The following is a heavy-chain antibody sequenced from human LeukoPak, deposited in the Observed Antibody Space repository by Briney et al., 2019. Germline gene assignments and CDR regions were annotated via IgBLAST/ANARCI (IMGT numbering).Heavy chain of an antibody. CDR3: AKSRPLGYCSSTSCSRGGFDY. Sequence: SETLSLTCAVYGGSFSGYYWSWIRQPPGKGLEWIGGTNHSGSTNYNPSLKSRVTISVDTSKNQFSLKLSSVTAADTAVYYCAKSRPLGYCSSTSCSRGGFDYWGQGTLVTVSS. D-gene: IGHD2-2*01. CDR2: TNHSGST. V-gene: IGHV4-34*01. CDR1: GGSFSGYY. J-gene: IGHJ4*02.